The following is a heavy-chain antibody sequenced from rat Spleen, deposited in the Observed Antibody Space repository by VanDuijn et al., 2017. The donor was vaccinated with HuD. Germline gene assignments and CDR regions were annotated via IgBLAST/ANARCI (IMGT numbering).Heavy chain of an antibody. Sequence: EVQLVESDGGLVQPGRSLKLSCAASGFTFSDYYMAWVRQAPTKGLEWVASISYDGGSTYYRDSVKGRFTISRDNAKSSLYLQMDSLRSEDTATYYCTREIHYYFDYWGQGVMVTVSS. CDR3: TREIHYYFDY. V-gene: IGHV5-20*01. CDR1: GFTFSDYY. CDR2: ISYDGGST. D-gene: IGHD4-1*01. J-gene: IGHJ2*01.